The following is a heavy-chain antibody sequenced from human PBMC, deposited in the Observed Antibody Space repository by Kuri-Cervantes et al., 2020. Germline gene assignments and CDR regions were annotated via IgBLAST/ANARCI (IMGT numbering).Heavy chain of an antibody. Sequence: GGSLRLSCAASGSTFSGAWMSWVRQAPGKGLEWVGRIKSKTDGGTIDYDAPVKGRFTISRDNSKNTLYLQMNSLRAEDTAVYYCAKDKGPYYYYYYMDVWGKGTTVTVSS. J-gene: IGHJ6*03. CDR1: GSTFSGAW. CDR3: AKDKGPYYYYYYMDV. CDR2: IKSKTDGGTI. V-gene: IGHV3-15*01.